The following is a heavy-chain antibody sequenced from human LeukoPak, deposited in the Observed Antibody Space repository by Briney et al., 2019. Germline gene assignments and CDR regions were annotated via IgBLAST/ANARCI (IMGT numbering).Heavy chain of an antibody. Sequence: ASVKVSCKGSGYTLSNHAFSWVRQAPGQGLEWMGWISAYNGNTNYAQKLRGRVTMTTDTSTSTAYMELRSLRSDDTAEYYCAREFMTVTTGYYYYGMDVWGQGTTVTVSS. J-gene: IGHJ6*02. CDR1: GYTLSNHA. D-gene: IGHD4-17*01. CDR2: ISAYNGNT. V-gene: IGHV1-18*04. CDR3: AREFMTVTTGYYYYGMDV.